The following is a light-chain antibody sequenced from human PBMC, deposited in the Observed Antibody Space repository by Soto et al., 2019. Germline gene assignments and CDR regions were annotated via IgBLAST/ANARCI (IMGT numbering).Light chain of an antibody. Sequence: NVLSQSPGTLSLYQGERATLSCRARQRVRSSHLAWYQQKPGQAPRLLIYDASNRATGIPARFSGSGSGTDFTLTISSLESDDFAIYYCQQRYSWLRVFGPGTKVDIK. J-gene: IGKJ1*01. V-gene: IGKV3D-20*02. CDR3: QQRYSWLRV. CDR2: DAS. CDR1: QRVRSSH.